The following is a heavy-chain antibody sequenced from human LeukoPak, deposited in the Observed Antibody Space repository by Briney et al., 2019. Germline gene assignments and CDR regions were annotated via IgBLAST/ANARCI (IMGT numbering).Heavy chain of an antibody. CDR2: IFNVGST. CDR1: GFTVSSKY. Sequence: QPGRSLRLSCAAPGFTVSSKYMSWVSQAPGKGLEWGSVIFNVGSTYYANSVKGKFTISTAHSKNMLYLQMNSLRAEDTPVYYCARGLFASGSYYNFSDYWAQGTLVTVSS. J-gene: IGHJ4*02. D-gene: IGHD3-10*01. CDR3: ARGLFASGSYYNFSDY. V-gene: IGHV3-66*01.